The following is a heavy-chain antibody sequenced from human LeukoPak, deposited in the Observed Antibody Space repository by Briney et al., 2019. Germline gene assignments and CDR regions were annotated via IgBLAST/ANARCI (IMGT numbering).Heavy chain of an antibody. V-gene: IGHV4-39*01. D-gene: IGHD2-2*01. Sequence: SETLSLTCTVSGGSISSSSCYWGWIRQPPGKGLEWIGSIYYSGSTYYNPSLKSRVTISVDTSKNQFSLKLSSVTAADTAVYYCARRKRSGCNSTSRLFNWFEPWGQGNLVTVSS. J-gene: IGHJ5*02. CDR1: GGSISSSSCY. CDR3: ARRKRSGCNSTSRLFNWFEP. CDR2: IYYSGST.